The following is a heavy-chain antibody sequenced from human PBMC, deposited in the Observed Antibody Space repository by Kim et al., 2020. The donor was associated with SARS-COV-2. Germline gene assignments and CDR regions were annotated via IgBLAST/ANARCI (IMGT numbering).Heavy chain of an antibody. Sequence: KGRFTISREDAKNSVYLQMNSLRAGDTAVYYCARVPSDVVTGYSSGWYNYWGQGTLVTVSS. CDR3: ARVPSDVVTGYSSGWYNY. J-gene: IGHJ4*02. V-gene: IGHV3-13*01. D-gene: IGHD6-19*01.